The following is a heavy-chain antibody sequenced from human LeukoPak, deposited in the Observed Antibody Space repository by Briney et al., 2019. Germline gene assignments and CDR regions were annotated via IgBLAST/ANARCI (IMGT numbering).Heavy chain of an antibody. V-gene: IGHV3-7*01. J-gene: IGHJ4*02. CDR3: ATGGTTFEH. CDR2: IKYDGDEK. CDR1: EFTFSGTW. Sequence: GGSLRLSCEVSEFTFSGTWMSWVRPAPGKGLEWVANIKYDGDEKYYVDSVKGRFTISKDNAKNSLHLQMNSLRAEDTAVYYCATGGTTFEHWGQGTLVTVSS. D-gene: IGHD1-1*01.